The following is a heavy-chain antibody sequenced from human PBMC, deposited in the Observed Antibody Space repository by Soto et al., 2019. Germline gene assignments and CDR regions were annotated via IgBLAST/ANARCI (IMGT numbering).Heavy chain of an antibody. J-gene: IGHJ6*02. CDR2: IYYSGST. CDR1: GGSISSGDYY. Sequence: SETLSLTCTVSGGSISSGDYYWSWIRQPPGKGLEWIGYIYYSGSTYYNPSLKSRVTISVDTSKNQFSLKLSSVTAADTAVYYCVRGRGIAVAGLYGMDVWGQGTTVTVSS. CDR3: VRGRGIAVAGLYGMDV. D-gene: IGHD6-19*01. V-gene: IGHV4-30-4*01.